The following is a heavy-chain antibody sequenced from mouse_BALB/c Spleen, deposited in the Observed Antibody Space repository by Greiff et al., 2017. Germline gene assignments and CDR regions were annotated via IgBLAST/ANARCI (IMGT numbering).Heavy chain of an antibody. V-gene: IGHV3-6*02. J-gene: IGHJ1*01. CDR3: ASGGFYYGSGYFDV. CDR1: GYSITSGYY. CDR2: ISYDGSN. Sequence: EVQLQESGPGLVKPSQSLSLTCSVTGYSITSGYYWNWIRQFPGNKLEWMGYISYDGSNNYNPSLKNRISITRDTSKNQFFLKLNSVTTEDTATYYCASGGFYYGSGYFDVWGAGTTVTVSS. D-gene: IGHD1-1*01.